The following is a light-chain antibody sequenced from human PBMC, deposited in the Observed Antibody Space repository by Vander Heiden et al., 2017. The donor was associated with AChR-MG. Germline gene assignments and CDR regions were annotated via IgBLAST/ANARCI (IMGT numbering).Light chain of an antibody. CDR3: SSYAVSSTLV. CDR1: SRVVGAYNY. V-gene: IGLV2-14*03. J-gene: IGLJ1*01. Sequence: QSALSQPASVSWSPGQSPTISCTGTSRVVGAYNYVSWYQQHPCKAPRLVIYGVSDRPSGVSNRFSGSKSGNTASLTISGLQAADEADYYCSSYAVSSTLVFGTGTKVTVL. CDR2: GVS.